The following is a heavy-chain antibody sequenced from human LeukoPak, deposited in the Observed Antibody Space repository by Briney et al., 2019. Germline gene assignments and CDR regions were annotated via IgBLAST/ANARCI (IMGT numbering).Heavy chain of an antibody. V-gene: IGHV4-34*01. CDR1: GGSFSGYY. CDR3: ARGGCSSTSCYNSFDY. Sequence: PSETLSLTCAVYGGSFSGYYWSWIRQPPGKGLEWIGEINHSGSTNYNPSLKSRVTISVDTSKNQFSLKLSSVTAADTAVYYCARGGCSSTSCYNSFDYWGQGTLVTVSS. CDR2: INHSGST. J-gene: IGHJ4*02. D-gene: IGHD2-2*02.